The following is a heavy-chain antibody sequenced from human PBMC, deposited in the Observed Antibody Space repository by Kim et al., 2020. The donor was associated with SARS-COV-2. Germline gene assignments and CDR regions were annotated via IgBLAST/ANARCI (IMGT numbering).Heavy chain of an antibody. CDR3: ARGPPYSESYWDAFDI. Sequence: GESLKISCAASGFSFSDSAMHWVRQASGKGLEWVGRIRSKANSYATVYAVSVEGRFTISRDDSKNTAYLQMDSLETEDTAVYYCARGPPYSESYWDAFDIWGQGTMVTVSS. J-gene: IGHJ3*02. V-gene: IGHV3-73*01. D-gene: IGHD1-26*01. CDR1: GFSFSDSA. CDR2: IRSKANSYAT.